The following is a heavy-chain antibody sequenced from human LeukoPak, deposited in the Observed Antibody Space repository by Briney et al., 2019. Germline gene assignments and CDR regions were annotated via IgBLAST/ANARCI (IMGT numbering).Heavy chain of an antibody. CDR1: GFSVGTNY. CDR3: ARNNAMDV. D-gene: IGHD2-8*01. CDR2: VNRDGSET. J-gene: IGHJ6*02. Sequence: QPGGSLRLSCAASGFSVGTNYMTWVRQVPGRGPEWVANVNRDGSETYYLDSVKGRFTISKDNAKNSLYLQMNSLRAEDTALYHCARNNAMDVWGQGTTVIVSS. V-gene: IGHV3-7*03.